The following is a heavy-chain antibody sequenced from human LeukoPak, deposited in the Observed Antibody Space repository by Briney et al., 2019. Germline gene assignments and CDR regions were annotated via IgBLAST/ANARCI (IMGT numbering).Heavy chain of an antibody. D-gene: IGHD6-13*01. V-gene: IGHV3-30-3*01. J-gene: IGHJ4*02. CDR1: GFTFSSYA. CDR2: ISYDGSNK. Sequence: GRSLRLSCAASGFTFSSYAMHWVRQAPGKGLEWVAVISYDGSNKYYADSVKGRFTISRDNSKNTLYLQMNSLRAEDTAVYYCARYSSSWSNRMNYFDYWGQGTLVTVSS. CDR3: ARYSSSWSNRMNYFDY.